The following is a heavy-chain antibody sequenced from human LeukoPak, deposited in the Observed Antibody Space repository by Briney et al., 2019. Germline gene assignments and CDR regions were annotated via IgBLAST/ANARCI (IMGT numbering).Heavy chain of an antibody. D-gene: IGHD5-18*01. Sequence: GRSLRLSCAASGFTFSSYGMHWVRQAPGKGLEWVAVISYDGSNKYYADSVKGRFTISRDNSKNTLYLQMNSLRAEDTAVYYCASGGYSYVYPAHYWGQGTLDTVSS. V-gene: IGHV3-30*03. CDR2: ISYDGSNK. J-gene: IGHJ4*02. CDR1: GFTFSSYG. CDR3: ASGGYSYVYPAHY.